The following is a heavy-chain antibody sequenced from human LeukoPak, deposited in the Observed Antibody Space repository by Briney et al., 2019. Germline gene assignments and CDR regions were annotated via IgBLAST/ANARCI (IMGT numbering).Heavy chain of an antibody. J-gene: IGHJ6*03. CDR2: IYYSGST. V-gene: IGHV4-59*01. Sequence: SSETLSLTCTVSGGSISSYYWSWIRQPPGKGLEWIGYIYYSGSTNYNPSLKSRVTISVDTSKNQFSLKVNSVTAADTAVYYCARAPGNDYYPYYYMDVWGEGTTVTVSS. CDR1: GGSISSYY. D-gene: IGHD4/OR15-4a*01. CDR3: ARAPGNDYYPYYYMDV.